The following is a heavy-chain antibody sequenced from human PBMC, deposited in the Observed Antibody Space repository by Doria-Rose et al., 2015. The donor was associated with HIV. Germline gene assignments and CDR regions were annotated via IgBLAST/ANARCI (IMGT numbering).Heavy chain of an antibody. J-gene: IGHJ5*02. Sequence: VRHAPGKGLEWVSNINWNGGSTFYADSVKGRFTISRDNAKNSLYLQMNNLRAEDTALYYCAREVRSTIDARGNWFDPGGQGTRGNGSA. CDR2: INWNGGST. D-gene: IGHD6-6*01. CDR3: AREVRSTIDARGNWFDP. V-gene: IGHV3-20*03.